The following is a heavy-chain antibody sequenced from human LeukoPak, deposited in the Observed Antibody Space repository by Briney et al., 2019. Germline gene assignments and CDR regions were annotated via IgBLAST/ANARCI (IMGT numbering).Heavy chain of an antibody. V-gene: IGHV4-61*02. Sequence: KTSETLSLTCTVSGGSISSGSYYWSWIRQPAGKGLEWIGRIYTGGSTNYNPSLKSRVTISVDTSKNQFSLNLNSVTAADTAVYYCARLGLSESYYYWGQGTLVTVSS. CDR3: ARLGLSESYYY. D-gene: IGHD1-26*01. J-gene: IGHJ4*02. CDR1: GGSISSGSYY. CDR2: IYTGGST.